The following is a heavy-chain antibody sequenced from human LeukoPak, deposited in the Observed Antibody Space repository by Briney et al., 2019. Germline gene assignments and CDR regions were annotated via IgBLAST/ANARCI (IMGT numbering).Heavy chain of an antibody. V-gene: IGHV1-2*06. Sequence: ASVTVSCKASRYTFTGSYIHWVRQAPGQGLEWMGRINPNSGDTNYAQKFQGRVTMSRDTSISTAYMELSRLRSDDTAVYYCAREINSSAYYWGQGTLVTVSS. D-gene: IGHD3-22*01. CDR2: INPNSGDT. J-gene: IGHJ4*02. CDR1: RYTFTGSY. CDR3: AREINSSAYY.